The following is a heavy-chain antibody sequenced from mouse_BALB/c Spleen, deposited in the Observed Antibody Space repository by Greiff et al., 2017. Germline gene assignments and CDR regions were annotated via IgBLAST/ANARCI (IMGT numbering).Heavy chain of an antibody. V-gene: IGHV2-9-2*01. Sequence: VQVVESGPGLVAPSQSLSITCTVSGFSLTSYDISWIRQPPGKGLEWLGVIWTGGGTNYNSAFMSRLSISKDNSKSQVFLKMNSLQTDDTAIYYCVREGDYYGSSQYYYAMDYWGQGTSVTVSS. D-gene: IGHD1-1*01. J-gene: IGHJ4*01. CDR3: VREGDYYGSSQYYYAMDY. CDR1: GFSLTSYD. CDR2: IWTGGGT.